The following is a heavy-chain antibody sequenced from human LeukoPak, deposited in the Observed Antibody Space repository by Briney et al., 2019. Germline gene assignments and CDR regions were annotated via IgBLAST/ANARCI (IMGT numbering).Heavy chain of an antibody. J-gene: IGHJ4*02. D-gene: IGHD6-19*01. Sequence: GGSLRLSCAASGFTFSSYGMHWVRPAPGKGLEWVAVIWYDGSNKYYADSVKGRFTISRDNSKNTLYLQMNSLRAEDTAVYYCAKSTAIAVAGDDYWGQGTLVTVSS. CDR3: AKSTAIAVAGDDY. CDR2: IWYDGSNK. CDR1: GFTFSSYG. V-gene: IGHV3-33*06.